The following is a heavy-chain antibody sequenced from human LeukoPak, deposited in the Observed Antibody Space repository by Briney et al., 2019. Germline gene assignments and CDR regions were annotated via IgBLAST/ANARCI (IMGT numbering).Heavy chain of an antibody. CDR3: ARVGGYLPFDY. V-gene: IGHV3-74*01. J-gene: IGHJ4*02. Sequence: GGSLRLSCAASGFTFSSYWMHWVRQAPGKGLVWVSRINSDGSSTSYADSVKGRFTISRDNAKNTLYLQMNSLRAEDTAVYYCARVGGYLPFDYWGQGTLVTVSS. CDR2: INSDGSST. D-gene: IGHD5-12*01. CDR1: GFTFSSYW.